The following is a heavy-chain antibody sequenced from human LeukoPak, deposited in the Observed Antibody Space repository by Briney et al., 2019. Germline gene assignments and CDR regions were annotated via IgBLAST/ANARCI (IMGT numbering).Heavy chain of an antibody. J-gene: IGHJ4*02. V-gene: IGHV3-21*01. CDR1: GFTFSSYS. D-gene: IGHD1-7*01. CDR2: ISSSSSYI. Sequence: GGSLRLFCAASGFTFSSYSMNWVRQAPGKGLEWVSSISSSSSYIYYADSVKGRFTISRDNAKNSLYLQMNSLRAEDTAVYYCARALERYNWNYDESYWGQGTLVTVSS. CDR3: ARALERYNWNYDESY.